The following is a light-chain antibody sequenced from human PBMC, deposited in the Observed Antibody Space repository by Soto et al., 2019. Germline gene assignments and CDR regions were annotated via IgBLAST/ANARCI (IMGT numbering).Light chain of an antibody. Sequence: DIVITQSPATLYVSPGERARLSCRVSQNVGKNLAWYQQKPGQAPRLLIYGASTRATGIPARFSGSGSATEFTLTISSLQSEDFAVYYCQQYNNWPPWTFGQGTKVDIK. V-gene: IGKV3-15*01. CDR2: GAS. CDR1: QNVGKN. J-gene: IGKJ1*01. CDR3: QQYNNWPPWT.